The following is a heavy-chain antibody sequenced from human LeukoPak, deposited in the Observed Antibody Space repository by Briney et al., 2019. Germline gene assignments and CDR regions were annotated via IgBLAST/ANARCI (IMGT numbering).Heavy chain of an antibody. CDR2: ISSSSSYT. CDR1: GFTFSDYY. D-gene: IGHD4-17*01. J-gene: IGHJ5*02. V-gene: IGHV3-11*06. CDR3: ARDYGDYVGGNWFDP. Sequence: GGSLRLSCAASGFTFSDYYMSWIRQAPGKGLEWVSYISSSSSYTNYADSVKGRFTISRDNAQNSLYLQMNSLRAEDTAVYYCARDYGDYVGGNWFDPWGQGTLVTVSS.